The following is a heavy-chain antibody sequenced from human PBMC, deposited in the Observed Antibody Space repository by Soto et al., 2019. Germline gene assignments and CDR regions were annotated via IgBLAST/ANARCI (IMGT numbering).Heavy chain of an antibody. J-gene: IGHJ6*02. D-gene: IGHD2-21*01. Sequence: EVKLVESGGGLVQPGRSLRLSCAASGFTFDDYGMHWVRQAPGKGLEWVSSISWNTGRIGYADSVKGRFTISRDNAMNSLYLQMNGLRPDDTALYFCAKDLWRKLLNGGGMDVWGQGTTVTVSS. V-gene: IGHV3-9*01. CDR2: ISWNTGRI. CDR1: GFTFDDYG. CDR3: AKDLWRKLLNGGGMDV.